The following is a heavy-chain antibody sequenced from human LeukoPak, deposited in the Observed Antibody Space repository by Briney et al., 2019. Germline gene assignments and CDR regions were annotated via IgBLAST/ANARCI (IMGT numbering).Heavy chain of an antibody. Sequence: GASVKVSCKASGYTFTSYYMHWVRQAPGQGLEWMGWINPNSGGTNYAQKFQGRVTMTRDTSISTAYMELSSLRSDDTAVYYCARFPLSSLYSSSYYYYYMDVWGKGTPVTVSS. D-gene: IGHD6-13*01. CDR3: ARFPLSSLYSSSYYYYYMDV. J-gene: IGHJ6*03. CDR1: GYTFTSYY. CDR2: INPNSGGT. V-gene: IGHV1-2*02.